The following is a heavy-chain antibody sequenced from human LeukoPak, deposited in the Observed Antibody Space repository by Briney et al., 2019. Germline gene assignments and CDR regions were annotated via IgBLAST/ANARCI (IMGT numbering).Heavy chain of an antibody. J-gene: IGHJ4*02. CDR3: SGSYESIDY. V-gene: IGHV3-11*01. CDR2: INSRGSAR. D-gene: IGHD3-10*01. Sequence: GGSLRLSCVVSAFIFNMRWIRQAPGKGLNWVSYINSRGSARYYADSVKGRFTISRDNAKNSLYVQMNSLRAEDTASVVSSGSYESIDYWGQGTLVTVSS. CDR1: AFIFN.